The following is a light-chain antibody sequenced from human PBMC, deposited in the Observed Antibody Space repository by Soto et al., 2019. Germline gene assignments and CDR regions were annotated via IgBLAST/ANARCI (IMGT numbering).Light chain of an antibody. CDR3: MQSQQSPPT. J-gene: IGKJ1*01. V-gene: IGKV2-28*01. CDR1: QSLLQSNGYTY. CDR2: FGS. Sequence: DFVMTQSPLSLPVTPGEPASISCSSSQSLLQSNGYTYLDWYLQKPGQSPQLLIYFGSYRASGVPDRFSGSGSGTDFTLKIRRVEAEDVGVYYCMQSQQSPPTFGQGNKV.